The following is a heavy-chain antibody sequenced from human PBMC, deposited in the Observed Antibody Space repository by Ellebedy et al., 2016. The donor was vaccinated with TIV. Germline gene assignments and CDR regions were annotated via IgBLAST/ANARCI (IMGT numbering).Heavy chain of an antibody. V-gene: IGHV1-3*04. CDR2: INTGNDNT. D-gene: IGHD3-3*01. CDR1: GHSFTSYG. J-gene: IGHJ6*02. Sequence: ASVKVSCXASGHSFTSYGIHWVRQAPGQSLEWIGWINTGNDNTKYSQKLQGRVTITRDYMELSGLMSEDTAVYYCATREWQDPMDVWGQGTTVTVSS. CDR3: ATREWQDPMDV.